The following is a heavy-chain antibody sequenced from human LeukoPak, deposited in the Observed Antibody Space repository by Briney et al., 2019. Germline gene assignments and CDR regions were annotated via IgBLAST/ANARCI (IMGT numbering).Heavy chain of an antibody. D-gene: IGHD6-6*01. Sequence: GESLKISCKGSGYSFTRYWIGWVRQMPGKGLEWMGIIYPGDSDARYSPSFQGQVTISADKSISTAYLQWSSLKASDTAIYYCARLEYSSSVDYWGQGTLVTVSS. CDR1: GYSFTRYW. J-gene: IGHJ4*02. CDR3: ARLEYSSSVDY. V-gene: IGHV5-51*01. CDR2: IYPGDSDA.